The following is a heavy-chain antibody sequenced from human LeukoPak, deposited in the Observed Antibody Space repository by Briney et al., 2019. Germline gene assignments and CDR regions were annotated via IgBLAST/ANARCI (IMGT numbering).Heavy chain of an antibody. CDR3: AKGSGYNFDY. CDR1: GFTFSSYG. J-gene: IGHJ4*02. Sequence: GRSLRLSCAASGFTFSSYGMHWVRQAPGKGLEWVAVISYDGSNKYYADSAKGRFTISRDNSKNTLYLQMNSLRAEDTAVYYCAKGSGYNFDYWGQGTLVTVSS. D-gene: IGHD3-22*01. V-gene: IGHV3-30*18. CDR2: ISYDGSNK.